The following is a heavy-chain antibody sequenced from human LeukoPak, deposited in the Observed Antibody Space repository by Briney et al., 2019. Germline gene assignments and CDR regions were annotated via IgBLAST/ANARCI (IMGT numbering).Heavy chain of an antibody. Sequence: ASVKVSCKASGYTFTNYALHWVRLAPGQRLEWMGWINNDNGNTESSQQLQGRVTITWDTSATTAYMELSSLRSEDTAAYYCARGGPNRSGWTLDYWGQGTLVTVSS. J-gene: IGHJ4*02. CDR1: GYTFTNYA. D-gene: IGHD6-19*01. V-gene: IGHV1-3*04. CDR3: ARGGPNRSGWTLDY. CDR2: INNDNGNT.